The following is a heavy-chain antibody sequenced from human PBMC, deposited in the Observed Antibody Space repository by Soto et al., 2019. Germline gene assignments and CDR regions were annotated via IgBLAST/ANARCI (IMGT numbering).Heavy chain of an antibody. CDR3: ARHPIAANYDFWSGFRSRNFDY. V-gene: IGHV4-39*01. Sequence: SETLSLTCTVSGGSISSSSYYWGWIRQPPGKGLEWIGSIYYSGSTYYNPSLKSRVTISVDTSKNQFSLKLSSVTAADTAVYYCARHPIAANYDFWSGFRSRNFDYWGQGTLVTVSS. J-gene: IGHJ4*02. D-gene: IGHD3-3*01. CDR2: IYYSGST. CDR1: GGSISSSSYY.